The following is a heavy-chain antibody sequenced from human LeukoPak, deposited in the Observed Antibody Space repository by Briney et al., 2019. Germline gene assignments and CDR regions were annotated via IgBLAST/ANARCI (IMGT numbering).Heavy chain of an antibody. Sequence: GRSLRLSCAASGFTFSSYGMHWVRQAPGKGLEWVAVISYDGSNKYYADSVKGRFTISRDNSKNTLYLQMNSLRAEDTAVYYCAKGPQWELLLISDYWGQGTLVTVSS. CDR3: AKGPQWELLLISDY. D-gene: IGHD1-26*01. J-gene: IGHJ4*02. V-gene: IGHV3-30*18. CDR1: GFTFSSYG. CDR2: ISYDGSNK.